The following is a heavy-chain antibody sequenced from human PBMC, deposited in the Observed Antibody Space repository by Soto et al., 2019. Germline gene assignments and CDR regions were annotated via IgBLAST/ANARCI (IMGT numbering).Heavy chain of an antibody. CDR3: ARDGDYFGSRGGMDV. V-gene: IGHV4-31*03. CDR1: GGSINNGNYF. J-gene: IGHJ6*02. D-gene: IGHD3-3*01. CDR2: IYYSGST. Sequence: QVRLEESGPGLVKPSQTLSLICTVSGGSINNGNYFWNWIRHHPENGLEWIGYIYYSGSTRYNPSLKNRATMSIDTAKMQFSLRLNSVTAADTAVYICARDGDYFGSRGGMDVWGRGTTVMVSS.